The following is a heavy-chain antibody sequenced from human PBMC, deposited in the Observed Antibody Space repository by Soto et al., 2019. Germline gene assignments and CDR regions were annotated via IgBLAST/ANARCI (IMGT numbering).Heavy chain of an antibody. D-gene: IGHD1-1*01. CDR1: GFAFSDEW. V-gene: IGHV3-74*01. Sequence: GGSLRLSCATSGFAFSDEWMHWVRQAPGKGLVWVSRINKDGSYRNYADFVEGRFTISGDDAKSELYLQMDRLRAEDTAVYYCARGGLEPFDYLGQGALVTVSS. CDR3: ARGGLEPFDY. J-gene: IGHJ4*02. CDR2: INKDGSYR.